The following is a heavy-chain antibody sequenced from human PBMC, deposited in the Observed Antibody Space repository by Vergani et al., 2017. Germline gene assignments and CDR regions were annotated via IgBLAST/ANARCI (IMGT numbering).Heavy chain of an antibody. J-gene: IGHJ5*02. Sequence: EVQLVESGGGLVQPGGSLKLSCAASGFTFSGSAMHWVRQASGKGLEWVGRIRSKANSYATAYAASVKGRFTISRDDSKNTAYLQMNSLKTEDTAVYYCTRPNIVVVPAATVWFDPWGQGTLVTVSS. D-gene: IGHD2-2*01. CDR1: GFTFSGSA. CDR2: IRSKANSYAT. V-gene: IGHV3-73*01. CDR3: TRPNIVVVPAATVWFDP.